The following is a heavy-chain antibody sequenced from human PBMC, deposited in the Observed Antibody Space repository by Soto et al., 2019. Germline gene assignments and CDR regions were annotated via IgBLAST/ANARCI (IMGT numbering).Heavy chain of an antibody. V-gene: IGHV1-3*01. CDR1: GYTFTNYP. Sequence: QVQLVQSGAEVKKPGASVKVSCKASGYTFTNYPIHWVRQAPGQGLEWMGWINVGNGNIKYSQKFQGRVTMTRDTPAGPASLERSGLGPEAPALYSCGVVSEGGHWGQGPLSPSPQ. CDR3: GVVSEGGH. CDR2: INVGNGNI. J-gene: IGHJ4*02. D-gene: IGHD3-16*01.